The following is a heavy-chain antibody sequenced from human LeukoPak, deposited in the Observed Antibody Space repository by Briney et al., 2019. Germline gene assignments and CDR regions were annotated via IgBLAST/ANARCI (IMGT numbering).Heavy chain of an antibody. CDR2: ISYDGSNK. CDR1: GFTFSSYG. CDR3: ARDPFAVATSYNWFDP. J-gene: IGHJ5*02. Sequence: PGGSLRLSCAASGFTFSSYGMHWVRQAPGKGLEWVAVISYDGSNKYYADSVKGRFTISRDNSKNTLYLQMNSLRAEDTAVYYCARDPFAVATSYNWFDPWGQGTLVTVSS. D-gene: IGHD5-12*01. V-gene: IGHV3-30*03.